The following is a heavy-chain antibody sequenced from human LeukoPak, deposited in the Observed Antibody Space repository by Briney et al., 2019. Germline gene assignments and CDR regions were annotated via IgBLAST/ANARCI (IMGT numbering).Heavy chain of an antibody. Sequence: SETLSLTCAVYGGSFSGYYWSWIRQPPGKGLEWIGEINHSGSTNYNPSLKSRVTISVDTSKNQFSLKLSSVTAADTAVYYCARRGAQRLYWGQGTLVTVSS. CDR2: INHSGST. D-gene: IGHD4/OR15-4a*01. V-gene: IGHV4-34*01. CDR1: GGSFSGYY. CDR3: ARRGAQRLY. J-gene: IGHJ4*02.